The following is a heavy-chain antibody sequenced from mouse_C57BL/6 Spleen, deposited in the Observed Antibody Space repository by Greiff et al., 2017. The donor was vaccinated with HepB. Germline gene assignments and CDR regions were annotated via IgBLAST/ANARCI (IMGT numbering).Heavy chain of an antibody. Sequence: EVKLQQSGPELVKPGASVKMSCKASGYTFTDYNMHWVKQSHGKSLEWIGYINPNNGGTSYNQKFKGKATLTVNKSSSTAYMELRSLTSEDSAVYYCAKYYYGSPFDYWGQGTTLTVSS. CDR3: AKYYYGSPFDY. CDR1: GYTFTDYN. J-gene: IGHJ2*01. V-gene: IGHV1-22*01. D-gene: IGHD1-1*01. CDR2: INPNNGGT.